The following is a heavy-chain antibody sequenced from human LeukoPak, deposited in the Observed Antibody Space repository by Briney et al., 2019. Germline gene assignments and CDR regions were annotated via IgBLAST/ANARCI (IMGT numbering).Heavy chain of an antibody. V-gene: IGHV4-4*02. J-gene: IGHJ4*02. CDR2: ISLSGYT. CDR3: SGESGPYSPFGH. D-gene: IGHD1-26*01. Sequence: PSGTLSLTCGVSGGSITTTNYWSWVRQSPGRGLEWIGEISLSGYTGFNPSLRGRVTMSLDESKNHLSLTLTSVTGAETAIYYCSGESGPYSPFGHWGQGILVTVAT. CDR1: GGSITTTNY.